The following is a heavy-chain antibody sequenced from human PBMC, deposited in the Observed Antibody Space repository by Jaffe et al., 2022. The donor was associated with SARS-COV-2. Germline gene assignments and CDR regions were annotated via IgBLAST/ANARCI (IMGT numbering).Heavy chain of an antibody. CDR3: ARDAFELRYFDWSAPFYYYYMDV. V-gene: IGHV1-46*04. CDR2: INPSGGST. J-gene: IGHJ6*03. CDR1: GYTFTSYY. D-gene: IGHD3-9*01. Sequence: QVQLVQSGAEVKKPGASVKVSCKASGYTFTSYYMHWVRQAPGQGLEWMGIINPSGGSTSYAQKLQGRVTMTRDTSTSTVYMELSSLRSEDTAVYYCARDAFELRYFDWSAPFYYYYMDVWGKGTTVTVSS.